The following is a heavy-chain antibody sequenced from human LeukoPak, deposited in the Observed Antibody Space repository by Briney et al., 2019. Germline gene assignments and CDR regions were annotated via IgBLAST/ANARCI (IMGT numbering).Heavy chain of an antibody. CDR1: GGSISSSNYY. CDR2: IFYSGST. Sequence: SETLSLTCTVSGGSISSSNYYWGWIRQPPGKGLEWIGSIFYSGSTYYNPSLKSRVTISVDTSKNQFSVKLSSVTAADTAVYYCARAVAGTRAFDYWGQGTLVTVSS. D-gene: IGHD6-19*01. J-gene: IGHJ4*02. CDR3: ARAVAGTRAFDY. V-gene: IGHV4-39*07.